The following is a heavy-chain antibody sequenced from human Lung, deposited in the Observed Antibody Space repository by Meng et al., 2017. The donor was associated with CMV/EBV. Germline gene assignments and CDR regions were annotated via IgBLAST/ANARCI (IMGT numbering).Heavy chain of an antibody. CDR2: IYYSGST. CDR3: ARRDWFDP. CDR1: GGDSRSGGYY. V-gene: IGHV4-31*03. Sequence: TVAGGDSRSGGYYWGRGSEHPWKGSERIGYIYYSGSTYYNPSLTSRVTISVDTSKNQFSLKLSSVTAADTAVYYCARRDWFDPWGQGTLVTVSS. J-gene: IGHJ5*02.